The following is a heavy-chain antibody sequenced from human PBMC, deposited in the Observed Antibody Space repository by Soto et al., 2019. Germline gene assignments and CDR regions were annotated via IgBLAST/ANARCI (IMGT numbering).Heavy chain of an antibody. CDR3: ARMKMANDAFDI. CDR1: GFSLSTSGMR. CDR2: IDWDDDK. Sequence: SGPTLVNPTQTLTLTCTFPGFSLSTSGMRVSWIRQPPGKALEWLARIDWDDDKFYSTSLKTRLTISKDTSKNQVVLTMTNMDPVDTATYYCARMKMANDAFDIWGQGTMVTVSS. J-gene: IGHJ3*02. V-gene: IGHV2-70*04.